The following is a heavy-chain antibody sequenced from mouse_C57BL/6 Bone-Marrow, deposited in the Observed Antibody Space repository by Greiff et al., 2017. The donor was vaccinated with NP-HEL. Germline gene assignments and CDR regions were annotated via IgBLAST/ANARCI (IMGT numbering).Heavy chain of an antibody. CDR1: GFTFSSYA. J-gene: IGHJ1*03. CDR3: TREGWLGPHWYFDV. Sequence: EVKLLESGEGLVKPGGSLKLSCAASGFTFSSYAMSWVRQTPEKRLEWVAYISSGGDYTYYADTVKGRFTISRDNARTTLYLQMSSLKSEDTAVYYCTREGWLGPHWYFDVWGTGTTVTVSS. CDR2: ISSGGDYT. D-gene: IGHD2-3*01. V-gene: IGHV5-9-1*02.